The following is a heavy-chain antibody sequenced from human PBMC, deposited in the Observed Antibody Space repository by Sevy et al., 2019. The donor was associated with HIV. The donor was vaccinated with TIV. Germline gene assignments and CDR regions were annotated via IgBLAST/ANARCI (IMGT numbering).Heavy chain of an antibody. J-gene: IGHJ4*02. CDR3: ARKYDSSGYFDY. D-gene: IGHD3-22*01. Sequence: GGSLRLSCAASGFTFSSYGMHWVRQAPGKGLEWVAVIWFDGSNTYYADSVKGRFTISRDDSKNSLYLQLNSLRAEDTAIYYCARKYDSSGYFDYWGQGTLVTVSS. CDR2: IWFDGSNT. CDR1: GFTFSSYG. V-gene: IGHV3-33*01.